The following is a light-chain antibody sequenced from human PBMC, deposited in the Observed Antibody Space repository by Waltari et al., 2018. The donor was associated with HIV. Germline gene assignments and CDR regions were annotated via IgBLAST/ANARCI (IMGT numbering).Light chain of an antibody. J-gene: IGKJ4*01. CDR1: QNIRNN. V-gene: IGKV3-15*01. CDR2: GAS. CDR3: QQYNDWPPIT. Sequence: TVMTQSTATLSVSPGERATLSCKASQNIRNNLAWYQQRRGQAPRLLIYGASTRATGVPARFSGSGSGTDFSLTISSLQSEDFAVYYCQQYNDWPPITFGGGTKVEIK.